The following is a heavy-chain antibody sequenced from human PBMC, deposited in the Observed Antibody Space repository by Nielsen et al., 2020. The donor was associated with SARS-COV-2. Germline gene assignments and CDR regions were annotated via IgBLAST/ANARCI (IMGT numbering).Heavy chain of an antibody. CDR1: GFTFSSYA. D-gene: IGHD6-6*01. J-gene: IGHJ4*02. CDR3: ARGGGEGQLVVPFDY. Sequence: GESLKISCAASGFTFSSYAMHWVRQAPGKGLEWVAVISYDGSNKYYADSVKGRFTISRDNSKNTLYLQMNSLRAEDTAVYYCARGGGEGQLVVPFDYWGQGTLVTVSS. CDR2: ISYDGSNK. V-gene: IGHV3-30*04.